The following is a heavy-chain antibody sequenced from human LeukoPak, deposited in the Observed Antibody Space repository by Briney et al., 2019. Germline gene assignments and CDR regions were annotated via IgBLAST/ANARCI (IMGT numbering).Heavy chain of an antibody. CDR2: ICGSGGCT. D-gene: IGHD6-19*01. J-gene: IGHJ4*02. V-gene: IGHV3-23*01. Sequence: GGSLRLSCEASGFTFNTYAMYWVRRAPGKGLEWVSGICGSGGCTYYADSVKGRFTISRGNSKNTVYLQMNSLTADDTAVYYCAKTTVGYSSGRYPGWPADCWGQGTLVTVSS. CDR1: GFTFNTYA. CDR3: AKTTVGYSSGRYPGWPADC.